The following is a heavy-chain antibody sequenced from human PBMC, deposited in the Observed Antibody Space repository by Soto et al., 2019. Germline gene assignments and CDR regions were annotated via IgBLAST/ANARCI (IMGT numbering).Heavy chain of an antibody. Sequence: QVQLQQSGPRLVKPSETLSLTCTVSSGPDRSHNWGWIRQPPGRGLEWIGYVYYTGDTAYNPSLRRRVPISADTSTNDISLPLSPVTAADTAVYYCVRQGIDYLHGLVDVWGQGTTVSVSS. V-gene: IGHV4-59*08. CDR1: SGPDRSHN. D-gene: IGHD4-17*01. J-gene: IGHJ6*02. CDR2: VYYTGDT. CDR3: VRQGIDYLHGLVDV.